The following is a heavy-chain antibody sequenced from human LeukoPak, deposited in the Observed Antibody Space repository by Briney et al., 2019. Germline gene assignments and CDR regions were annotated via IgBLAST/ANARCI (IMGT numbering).Heavy chain of an antibody. V-gene: IGHV3-43*02. D-gene: IGHD3-16*02. Sequence: GGSLRLSCAASGFTFDDYAMHWARQAPGKGLEWVSLISGDGGSTYYADSVKGRFTISRDNSKNSLYLQMNSLRTEDTALYYCAKANYDYVWGSYRYDYWGQGTLVTVSS. CDR3: AKANYDYVWGSYRYDY. J-gene: IGHJ4*02. CDR1: GFTFDDYA. CDR2: ISGDGGST.